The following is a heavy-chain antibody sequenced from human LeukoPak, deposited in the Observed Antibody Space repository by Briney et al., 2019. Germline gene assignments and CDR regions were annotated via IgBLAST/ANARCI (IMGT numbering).Heavy chain of an antibody. CDR3: ARARVAYCGGDCPNWFDP. CDR2: IYHSGST. D-gene: IGHD2-21*02. J-gene: IGHJ5*02. CDR1: GGSISSSNW. V-gene: IGHV4-4*02. Sequence: PSETLSLTCAVSGGSISSSNWWSWVRQPPGKGLEWIGEIYHSGSTNYNPSLKGRVTISVDKSKNQFSLKLSSVTAADTAVYYCARARVAYCGGDCPNWFDPWGQGTLVTVSS.